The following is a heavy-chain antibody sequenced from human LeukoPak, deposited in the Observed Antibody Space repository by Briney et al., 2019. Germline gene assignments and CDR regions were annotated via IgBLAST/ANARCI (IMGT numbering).Heavy chain of an antibody. CDR3: VRDFGESSGYYFDY. D-gene: IGHD3-22*01. Sequence: GGSLRLSCAASGFTFSDYWMSWVRQAPGKGPEWVANIHQDGSGRSYVDSVEGRFTISRDNAKNTLYLQMNSLRAEDTAVYYCVRDFGESSGYYFDYWGQGTLVIVSS. V-gene: IGHV3-7*01. J-gene: IGHJ4*02. CDR1: GFTFSDYW. CDR2: IHQDGSGR.